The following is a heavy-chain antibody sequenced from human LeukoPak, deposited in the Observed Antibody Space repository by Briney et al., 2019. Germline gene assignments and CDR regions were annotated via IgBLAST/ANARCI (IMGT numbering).Heavy chain of an antibody. V-gene: IGHV3-23*01. J-gene: IGHJ3*01. CDR1: GFRFSTYA. CDR3: AKDYTICAGDCSSPGDAFDL. D-gene: IGHD2-21*02. Sequence: GGSLRLSCVASGFRFSTYAMSWVRPSPGKGLEWVSGISGSGDDSSSGGTTHYEDSVRGRFTISRDNSKNTLHLEMNGLRVEDTALYYCAKDYTICAGDCSSPGDAFDLWGQGTMVTVSS. CDR2: ISGSGDDSSSGGTT.